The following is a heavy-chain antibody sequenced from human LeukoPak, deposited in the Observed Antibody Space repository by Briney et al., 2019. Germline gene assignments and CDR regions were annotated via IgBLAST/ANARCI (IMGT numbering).Heavy chain of an antibody. CDR2: IDPSDSYT. V-gene: IGHV5-10-1*01. D-gene: IGHD2-15*01. CDR3: ANSPRYCSGGSCSAPPYY. CDR1: GYSFTSYW. J-gene: IGHJ4*02. Sequence: GESLKISCKGSGYSFTSYWISWVRQMPGKGLEWMGRIDPSDSYTNYSPSFQGHVTISADKSISTAYLRWSSLKASDTAMYYCANSPRYCSGGSCSAPPYYWGQGTLVTVSS.